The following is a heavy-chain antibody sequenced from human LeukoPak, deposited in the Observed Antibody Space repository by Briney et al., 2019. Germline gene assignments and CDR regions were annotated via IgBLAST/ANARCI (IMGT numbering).Heavy chain of an antibody. CDR2: IYSGGST. Sequence: GGSLRLSCAASGFTVSSNYMSWVRQAPGKGLEWVSVIYSGGSTYYADSVKGRFTISRDNSKNTLYLQMNSLRAEDTALYYCARDRYCSAGSCSIAVHGGSHGIPQGWTYYFDYWGQGTLVTVSS. J-gene: IGHJ4*02. CDR3: ARDRYCSAGSCSIAVHGGSHGIPQGWTYYFDY. V-gene: IGHV3-53*01. D-gene: IGHD2-15*01. CDR1: GFTVSSNY.